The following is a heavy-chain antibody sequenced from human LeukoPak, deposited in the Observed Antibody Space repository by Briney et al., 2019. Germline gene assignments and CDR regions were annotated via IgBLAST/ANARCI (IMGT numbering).Heavy chain of an antibody. Sequence: PGGSLRLSCAASGFTFSSYSMNWVRQAPGKGLEWVSYITFSSSIIYYADSVKGRFTISRDNSKNTLYLQMNSLRAEDTAVYYCAKDRPTYYYDSSGYPYPYFQHWGQGTLVTVSS. CDR2: ITFSSSII. CDR1: GFTFSSYS. J-gene: IGHJ1*01. D-gene: IGHD3-22*01. CDR3: AKDRPTYYYDSSGYPYPYFQH. V-gene: IGHV3-48*01.